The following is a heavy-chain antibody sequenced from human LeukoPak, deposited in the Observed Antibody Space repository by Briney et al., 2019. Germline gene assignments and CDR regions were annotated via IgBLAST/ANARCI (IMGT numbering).Heavy chain of an antibody. CDR3: ARASAADCSSTSCYVGDFDY. Sequence: GGSLRLPCAASGLPFSSYSMIWVRQAPGKAREWVSSISSSSSSYIYYADSVKGRLTISRDNAKNSLYLQMNSLRAEDTAVYYCARASAADCSSTSCYVGDFDYWGQGTLVTVSS. CDR1: GLPFSSYS. V-gene: IGHV3-21*01. D-gene: IGHD2-2*01. CDR2: ISSSSSSYI. J-gene: IGHJ4*02.